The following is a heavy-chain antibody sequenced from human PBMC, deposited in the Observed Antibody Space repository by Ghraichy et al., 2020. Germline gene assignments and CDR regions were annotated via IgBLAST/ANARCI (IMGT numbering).Heavy chain of an antibody. V-gene: IGHV5-51*01. CDR2: IFPGDSDT. CDR1: GYTFSNYW. CDR3: ARREGGSGWHTFFFEF. J-gene: IGHJ4*02. D-gene: IGHD6-19*01. Sequence: GESLNISCKGSGYTFSNYWIGWVRQMPGKGLEWMGIIFPGDSDTRYNPAFRGHIAISADKSLSTAYLQWSSLKASDSALYYCARREGGSGWHTFFFEFWGQGSLVTVSS.